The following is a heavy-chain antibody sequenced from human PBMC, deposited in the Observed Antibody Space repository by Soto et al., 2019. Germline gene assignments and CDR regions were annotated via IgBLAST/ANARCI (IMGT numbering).Heavy chain of an antibody. D-gene: IGHD2-2*01. J-gene: IGHJ6*02. CDR3: ASSYCIITNCPPYYGMDV. CDR2: INAGNGNT. CDR1: GYTFTSYA. Sequence: GASVNVSCKASGYTFTSYAMHCVRQAPGRRLEWMGWINAGNGNTKYSQKFQGRVTITRDTSASTAYMELSSLRSEDTAVYYCASSYCIITNCPPYYGMDVSAQRTTV. V-gene: IGHV1-3*01.